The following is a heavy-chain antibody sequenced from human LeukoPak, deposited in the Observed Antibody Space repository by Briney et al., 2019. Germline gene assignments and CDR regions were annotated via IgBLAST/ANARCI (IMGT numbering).Heavy chain of an antibody. J-gene: IGHJ4*02. D-gene: IGHD6-19*01. V-gene: IGHV4-39*01. Sequence: SETLSLTCTVSGGSISSYYWGWIRQPPGKGLEWIGSIYYSGSTYYNPSLKSRVTISVDTSKNQFSLKLSSVTAADTAVYYCARHLPGIAVAGTRWGQGTLVTVSS. CDR1: GGSISSYY. CDR2: IYYSGST. CDR3: ARHLPGIAVAGTR.